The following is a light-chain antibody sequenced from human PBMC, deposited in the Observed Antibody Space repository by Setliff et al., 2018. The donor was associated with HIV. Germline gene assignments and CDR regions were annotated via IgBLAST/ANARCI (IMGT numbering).Light chain of an antibody. V-gene: IGLV2-23*03. CDR1: SSDVGSYNL. J-gene: IGLJ3*02. CDR3: CSYAGSSTFEWV. Sequence: QCALTQPASVSGSPGQSITISCTGTSSDVGSYNLVSWYQQHPGKAPKLMIYEGSKRPSGVSNRFSGSKSGNTASLTISGLQAEDEADYYCCSYAGSSTFEWVFGGGTKVTVL. CDR2: EGS.